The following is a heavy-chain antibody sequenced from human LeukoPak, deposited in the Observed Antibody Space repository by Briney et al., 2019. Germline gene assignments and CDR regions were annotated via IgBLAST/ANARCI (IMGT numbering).Heavy chain of an antibody. J-gene: IGHJ6*02. CDR2: IKSKTDGGKR. Sequence: KSGGSLRLSGAASGFTFSNAWRSWVRQAPGKGREWVGRIKSKTDGGKRDYTAPVKGRLTISRDDSKNTLYLQMNSLKTEDTAVYYCTTGPFDYYGSASYLANGMDVWGQGTTVTVSS. CDR3: TTGPFDYYGSASYLANGMDV. CDR1: GFTFSNAW. D-gene: IGHD3-10*01. V-gene: IGHV3-15*01.